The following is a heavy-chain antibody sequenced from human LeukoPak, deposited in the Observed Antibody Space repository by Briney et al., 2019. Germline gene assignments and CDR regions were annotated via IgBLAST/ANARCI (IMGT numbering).Heavy chain of an antibody. D-gene: IGHD3-10*01. Sequence: GGSRRLSCAASGFTFSSYSMNWVRQAPGKGLEWVSSISSSSSYIYYADSVKGRFTISRDNAKNSLYLQINSLRAEDTAVYYCARGDYYGSATPGYWGERTLVTVSS. J-gene: IGHJ4*02. CDR1: GFTFSSYS. CDR3: ARGDYYGSATPGY. CDR2: ISSSSSYI. V-gene: IGHV3-21*01.